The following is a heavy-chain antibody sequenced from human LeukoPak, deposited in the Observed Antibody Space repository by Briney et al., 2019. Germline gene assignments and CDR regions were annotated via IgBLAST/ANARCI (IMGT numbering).Heavy chain of an antibody. V-gene: IGHV3-30*18. J-gene: IGHJ4*02. D-gene: IGHD5-18*01. CDR3: AKDADRAMLFYFDY. CDR1: GFTFSSYG. CDR2: ISYDGSNK. Sequence: PGGSLRLSCAASGFTFSSYGMHWVRQAPGKGLEWVAVISYDGSNKYYADSVKGRFTISRDNSKNTLYLQMNSLRAEDTAVYYCAKDADRAMLFYFDYWGQGTLVTVSS.